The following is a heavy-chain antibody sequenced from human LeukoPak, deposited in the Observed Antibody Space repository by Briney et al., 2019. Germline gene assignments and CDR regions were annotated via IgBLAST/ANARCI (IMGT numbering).Heavy chain of an antibody. D-gene: IGHD6-19*01. CDR1: GGSISSYY. CDR2: IYYSGST. CDR3: ARHNSRGYIAVAAYGAFDI. J-gene: IGHJ3*02. V-gene: IGHV4-59*08. Sequence: SETLSLTCTVSGGSISSYYWSWIRQPPGKGLEWIGYIYYSGSTNYNPSLKSRVTISVDTSKNQFSLKLSSVTAADTAVYYCARHNSRGYIAVAAYGAFDIWGQGTMVTVSS.